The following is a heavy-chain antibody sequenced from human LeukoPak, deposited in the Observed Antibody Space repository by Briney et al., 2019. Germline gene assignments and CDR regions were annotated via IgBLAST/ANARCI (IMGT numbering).Heavy chain of an antibody. D-gene: IGHD6-19*01. Sequence: GESLKISCKGSGYSFTSYWIGWGRQMPGKGLEWMGIIYPGDSDTRYSPSFQGQVTISADKSISTAYLQWSSLKASDTAMYYCARFLSSGPTKGAFDIWGQGTMVTVSS. CDR3: ARFLSSGPTKGAFDI. V-gene: IGHV5-51*01. CDR2: IYPGDSDT. J-gene: IGHJ3*02. CDR1: GYSFTSYW.